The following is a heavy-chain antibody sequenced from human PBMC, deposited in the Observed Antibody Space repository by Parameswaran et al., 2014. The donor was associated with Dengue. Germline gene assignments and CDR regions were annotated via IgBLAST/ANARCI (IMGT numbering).Heavy chain of an antibody. D-gene: IGHD3-10*01. Sequence: QAGGSLRLSCAASGFTFSGYWMSWVRQAPGKGLEWVANIKKDGSEKYYVDSVKGRFTISRDNAKSSMFLEMNSLRVEDTAVYYCAKEGSTVPRGISWFDTWGLGTLVTVSS. V-gene: IGHV3-7*04. CDR1: GFTFSGYW. CDR2: IKKDGSEK. CDR3: AKEGSTVPRGISWFDT. J-gene: IGHJ5*02.